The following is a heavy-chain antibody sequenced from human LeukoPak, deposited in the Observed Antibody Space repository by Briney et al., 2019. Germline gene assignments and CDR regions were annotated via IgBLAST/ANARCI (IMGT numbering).Heavy chain of an antibody. CDR1: GGSIGSGTYY. D-gene: IGHD3-3*01. Sequence: SETLSLPFPVSGGSIGSGTYYWGWLRPSPGKGMEWIGSVYSTGTPYYNPSLKSRLSISVDTSRNQFSLKLTSVTAADTAIFYCARRLFDFWNDSPRWSFDSWGQGILVTVSS. V-gene: IGHV4-39*01. CDR3: ARRLFDFWNDSPRWSFDS. J-gene: IGHJ4*02. CDR2: VYSTGTP.